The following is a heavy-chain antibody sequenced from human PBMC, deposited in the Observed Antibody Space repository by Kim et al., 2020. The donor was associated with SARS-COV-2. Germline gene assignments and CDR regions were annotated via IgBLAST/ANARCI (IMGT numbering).Heavy chain of an antibody. J-gene: IGHJ5*02. CDR3: ARVKQDYRRGNWFDP. CDR1: GYTFTSYG. V-gene: IGHV1-18*01. Sequence: ASVKVSCKASGYTFTSYGISWVRQAPGQGLEWMGWISAYNGNTNYAQKLQGRVTMTTDTSTSTAYMELRSLRSDDTAVYYCARVKQDYRRGNWFDPWGQGTLVTVSS. D-gene: IGHD4-4*01. CDR2: ISAYNGNT.